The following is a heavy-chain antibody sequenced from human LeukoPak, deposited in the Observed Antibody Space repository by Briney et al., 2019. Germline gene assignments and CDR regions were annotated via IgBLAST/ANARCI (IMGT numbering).Heavy chain of an antibody. D-gene: IGHD3-10*01. J-gene: IGHJ4*02. CDR3: ARVADYYVSGHFDY. Sequence: GGSLRLSCAASGFTVSGNYMIWLRQTPGKRLEWVSLIYSGGNTYYKDSVNGRCTISRDNAENTLYLQMNSLRAEDTAVYYCARVADYYVSGHFDYWGQGTLVTVSS. V-gene: IGHV3-53*01. CDR2: IYSGGNT. CDR1: GFTVSGNY.